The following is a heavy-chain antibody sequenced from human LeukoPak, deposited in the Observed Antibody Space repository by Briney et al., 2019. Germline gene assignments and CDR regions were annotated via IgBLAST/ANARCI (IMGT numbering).Heavy chain of an antibody. CDR2: MNPNSGNT. V-gene: IGHV1-8*01. D-gene: IGHD3-10*01. Sequence: ASVKVSCKASGYAFTSYDIKWVREATGQGLEWMAWMNPNSGNTGYAQKFQGRVTMTRNTSISTAYMELSSLRSEDTAVYYCARGPPGGWFGELSYDYWGQGTLVTVSS. J-gene: IGHJ4*02. CDR1: GYAFTSYD. CDR3: ARGPPGGWFGELSYDY.